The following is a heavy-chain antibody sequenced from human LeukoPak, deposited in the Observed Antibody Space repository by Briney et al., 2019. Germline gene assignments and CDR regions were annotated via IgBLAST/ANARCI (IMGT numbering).Heavy chain of an antibody. V-gene: IGHV3-49*04. Sequence: GGSLRLSCRTSGFTLGDHAMSWVRQAPGKGLEWVGFIRSVAYRGTTEYAASVKGRFTISGDDSKGVVHLQMNALKSEDTAVYYCSRGPIQLWVHNGMDVWGQGTTVTVSS. CDR1: GFTLGDHA. D-gene: IGHD5-18*01. CDR2: IRSVAYRGTT. CDR3: SRGPIQLWVHNGMDV. J-gene: IGHJ6*02.